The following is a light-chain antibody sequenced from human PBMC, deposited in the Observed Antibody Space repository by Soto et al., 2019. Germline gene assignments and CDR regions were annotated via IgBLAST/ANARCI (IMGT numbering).Light chain of an antibody. CDR1: QTIDNY. Sequence: DMQMTQSPSSLSASVGDRVTITCRPSQTIDNYLNWYQHKPGKAPKLLIYGASTLQSGVSSRFPGSASGTDFTLTIDNLQAEDFATYDFQQTYTIPFAFGQGTKLEI. CDR3: QQTYTIPFA. V-gene: IGKV1-39*01. J-gene: IGKJ2*01. CDR2: GAS.